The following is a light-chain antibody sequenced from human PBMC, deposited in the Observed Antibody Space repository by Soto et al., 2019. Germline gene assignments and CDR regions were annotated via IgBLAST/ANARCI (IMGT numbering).Light chain of an antibody. CDR2: DVS. V-gene: IGLV2-18*02. CDR1: SSDVGSYNR. CDR3: SSYTSSSTYV. J-gene: IGLJ1*01. Sequence: QSVLTQPSSVSGSPGQSVTISCTGTSSDVGSYNRVSWYQQPPGTAPKLMIYDVSNRPSGVPDRFSGSKSGNTASLTISGLQAEDEADDYCSSYTSSSTYVFGTGTKVTVL.